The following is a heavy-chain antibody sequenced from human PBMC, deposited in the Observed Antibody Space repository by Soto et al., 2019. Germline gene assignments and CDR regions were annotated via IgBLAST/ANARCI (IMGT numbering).Heavy chain of an antibody. Sequence: HPGGSLRLSGAACGCTFSGYSRNLFRQAPGKGLEWVSYISSSSSTIYYADSVKGRFTISRDNAKNSLYLQMNSLRDEDTAVYYCARDQSSWNHPRFDYWGQGTLVTVPS. CDR1: GCTFSGYS. D-gene: IGHD1-1*01. V-gene: IGHV3-48*02. CDR2: ISSSSSTI. CDR3: ARDQSSWNHPRFDY. J-gene: IGHJ4*02.